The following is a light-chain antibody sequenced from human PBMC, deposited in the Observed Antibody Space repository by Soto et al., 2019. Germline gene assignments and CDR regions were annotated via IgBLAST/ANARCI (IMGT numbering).Light chain of an antibody. J-gene: IGKJ4*01. V-gene: IGKV3-11*01. Sequence: EIVMTQSPATLSLSPVETATLSCSASQSVHSNLAWFPQHPGQAPRLLIYGASSRATGIPVRFSGSGSGTDFTLTISSLEPEDFAVYYCQQRSNWPALTLGGGTKVDI. CDR2: GAS. CDR1: QSVHSN. CDR3: QQRSNWPALT.